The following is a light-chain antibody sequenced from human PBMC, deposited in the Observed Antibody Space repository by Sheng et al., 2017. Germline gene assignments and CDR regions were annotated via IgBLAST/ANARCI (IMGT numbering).Light chain of an antibody. CDR2: MIP. Sequence: SYVLTQPPSVSVAPGRTAKITCEGDEHCILKMCTGIIRGQARPLCWSSMMIPTGPSGIPDRFSGSNSGSTATLTISRVEAGDEADYYCKVWDRSSDHVVFGGGTKVTVL. J-gene: IGLJ2*01. CDR1: EHCILK. CDR3: KVWDRSSDHVV. V-gene: IGLV3-21*02.